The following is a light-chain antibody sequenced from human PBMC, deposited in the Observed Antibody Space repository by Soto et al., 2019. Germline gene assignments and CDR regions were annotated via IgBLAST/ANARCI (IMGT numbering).Light chain of an antibody. CDR3: QQYNNWPRT. Sequence: EIVLTQSPGTPSLSPGERATLSCRASQSISSNLAWYQQKPGQAPRLLIYGVSTRATGVPARFSGSGSGTEFTLTISGLLSEDFAVYYCQQYNNWPRTFGQGTKVDI. CDR1: QSISSN. V-gene: IGKV3-15*01. CDR2: GVS. J-gene: IGKJ1*01.